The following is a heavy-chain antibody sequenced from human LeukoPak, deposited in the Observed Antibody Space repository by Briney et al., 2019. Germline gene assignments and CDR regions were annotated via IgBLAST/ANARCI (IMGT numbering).Heavy chain of an antibody. CDR1: GGSISSYY. CDR2: IYYSGST. Sequence: PSETLSLTCTVSGGSISSYYWSWIRQPPGKGLEWVGYIYYSGSTNYNPSLKRRVTISVDTSKKQFSLKLSSVTAADPAVYCCARADLGPEYFDDWGQGTLVTVSS. V-gene: IGHV4-59*01. CDR3: ARADLGPEYFDD. J-gene: IGHJ4*02.